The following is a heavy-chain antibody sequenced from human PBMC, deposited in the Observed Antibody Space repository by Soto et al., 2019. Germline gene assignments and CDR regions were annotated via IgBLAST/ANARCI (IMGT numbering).Heavy chain of an antibody. CDR3: AKDPDGSGSYFG. CDR1: GFTFSSYA. V-gene: IGHV3-23*01. CDR2: ISGSGGST. J-gene: IGHJ4*02. Sequence: EVQLLESGGGLVQPGGSLRLSCAASGFTFSSYAMSWVRQAPGKGLEWVSAISGSGGSTYYADSVKGRFTISRDNSKNTLYLQRNSLRAEDTAVYYCAKDPDGSGSYFGWGQGTLVTVSS. D-gene: IGHD3-10*01.